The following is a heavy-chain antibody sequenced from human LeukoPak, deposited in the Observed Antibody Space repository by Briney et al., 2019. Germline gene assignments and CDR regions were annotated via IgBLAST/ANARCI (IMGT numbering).Heavy chain of an antibody. D-gene: IGHD1-26*01. CDR1: GFTFDDYA. J-gene: IGHJ5*02. V-gene: IGHV3-43*02. Sequence: GGSLRLSCAASGFTFDDYAMHWVRQAPGKGLEGVSLISGAGGSTYYADSVKGRFTISRDNSKNSLYLQMNSLRTEDTALYYCAKDRIVGATTGWFDPWGQGTLVTVSS. CDR2: ISGAGGST. CDR3: AKDRIVGATTGWFDP.